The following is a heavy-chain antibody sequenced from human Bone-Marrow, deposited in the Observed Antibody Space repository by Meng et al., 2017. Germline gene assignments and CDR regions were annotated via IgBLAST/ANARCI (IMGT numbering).Heavy chain of an antibody. CDR2: IWYDGSNK. D-gene: IGHD5-24*01. Sequence: QVLLVESGGGVGQAGRSLTLSCAASGFTFSSYGMHWVRQAPGKGLEWVAVIWYDGSNKYYADSVKGRFTISRDNSKNTLYLQMNSLRAEDTAVYYCARDYGYSNWFDPWGQGTLVTVSS. J-gene: IGHJ5*02. CDR1: GFTFSSYG. CDR3: ARDYGYSNWFDP. V-gene: IGHV3-33*01.